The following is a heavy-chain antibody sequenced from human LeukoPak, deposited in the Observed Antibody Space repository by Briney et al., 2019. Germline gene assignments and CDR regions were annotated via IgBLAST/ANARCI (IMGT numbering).Heavy chain of an antibody. CDR1: GYSFTSYW. D-gene: IGHD2-2*01. V-gene: IGHV5-51*01. CDR3: ARQHIVVVPASVPTEYSYYYGMDV. CDR2: IYPGDSDT. J-gene: IGHJ6*02. Sequence: GESLKISCKGSGYSFTSYWIGWVRQMPGKGLEWMEIIYPGDSDTRYSPSFQGQVTISADKSISTAYLQWSSLKASDTAMYYCARQHIVVVPASVPTEYSYYYGMDVWGQGTTVTVSS.